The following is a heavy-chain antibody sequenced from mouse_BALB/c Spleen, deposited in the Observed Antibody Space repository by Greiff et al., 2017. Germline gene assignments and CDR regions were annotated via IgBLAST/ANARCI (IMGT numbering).Heavy chain of an antibody. CDR2: IWGDGST. V-gene: IGHV2-3*01. Sequence: QVQLQQSGPGLVAPSQSLSITCTVSGFSLTSYGVSWVRQPPGKGLEWLGVIWGDGSTNYHSALISRLSISKDNSKSQVFLKLNSLQTDDTATYYCAIIYDGYYLAWFAYWGQGTLVTVSA. D-gene: IGHD2-3*01. J-gene: IGHJ3*01. CDR3: AIIYDGYYLAWFAY. CDR1: GFSLTSYG.